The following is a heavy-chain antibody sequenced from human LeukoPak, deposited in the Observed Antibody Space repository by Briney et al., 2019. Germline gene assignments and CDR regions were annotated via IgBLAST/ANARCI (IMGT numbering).Heavy chain of an antibody. V-gene: IGHV1-18*01. CDR2: ISAYNGNT. D-gene: IGHD2-2*01. CDR3: ARKEYCSSTSCPVGEDWFDP. CDR1: GYTFTSYG. J-gene: IGHJ5*02. Sequence: GASVKVSCKASGYTFTSYGISWVRQAPGQGLEWMGWISAYNGNTNYAQKLQGGVTMTTDTSTSTAYMELRSLRSDDTAVYYWARKEYCSSTSCPVGEDWFDPWGQGTLVTVSS.